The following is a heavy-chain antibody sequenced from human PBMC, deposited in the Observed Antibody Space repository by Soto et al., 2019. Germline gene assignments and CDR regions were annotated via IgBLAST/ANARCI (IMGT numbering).Heavy chain of an antibody. J-gene: IGHJ4*02. D-gene: IGHD3-3*01. Sequence: GGSLRLACAASGFSFGSYALSWVRQAPGKGLEWVSTISGSDGKTFYADSVKGRFSISRDTSQSTLYLQMNSLRADDTAMYYCARWSYLDYWGQGTRVTVSS. CDR2: ISGSDGKT. V-gene: IGHV3-23*01. CDR3: ARWSYLDY. CDR1: GFSFGSYA.